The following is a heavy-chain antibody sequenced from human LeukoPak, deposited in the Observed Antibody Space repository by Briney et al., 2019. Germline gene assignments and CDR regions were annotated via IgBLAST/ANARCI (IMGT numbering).Heavy chain of an antibody. V-gene: IGHV1-69*04. CDR3: ATDQVYVAVAGSDGY. Sequence: ASVTVSCKASGGTFSSHAISWVRQAPGQGLEWMGRIIPILGIANYAQKFQGRVTITADKSTSTAYMELSSLRSEDTAVYYCATDQVYVAVAGSDGYWGQGTLVTVSS. J-gene: IGHJ4*02. CDR1: GGTFSSHA. CDR2: IIPILGIA. D-gene: IGHD6-19*01.